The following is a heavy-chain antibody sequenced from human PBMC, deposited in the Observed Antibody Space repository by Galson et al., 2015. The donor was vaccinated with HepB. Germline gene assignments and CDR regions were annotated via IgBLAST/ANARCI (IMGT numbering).Heavy chain of an antibody. Sequence: TLSLTCTVSGGSISSGDYYWSWIRQPPGKGLEWIGYIYYSGSTNYNPSLKSRVTISVDTSKNQFSLKLSSVTAADTAVYYCARTRGVDDFFDYWGQGTLVTVSS. V-gene: IGHV4-30-4*01. CDR1: GGSISSGDYY. CDR3: ARTRGVDDFFDY. J-gene: IGHJ4*02. D-gene: IGHD3-10*01. CDR2: IYYSGST.